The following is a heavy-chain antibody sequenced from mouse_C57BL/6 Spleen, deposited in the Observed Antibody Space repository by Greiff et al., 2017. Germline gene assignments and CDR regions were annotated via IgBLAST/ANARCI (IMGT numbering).Heavy chain of an antibody. CDR3: ARRELGRWGYAMDY. CDR1: GYTFTSYW. V-gene: IGHV1-53*01. Sequence: QVPLQQPGTELVKPGASVKLSCKASGYTFTSYWMHWVKQRPGQGLGWIGNINPSNGGTNYNEKFKNKATLTVDKSSSTAYMQLSSLTSEDSAVYDCARRELGRWGYAMDYWGQGTSVTVSS. J-gene: IGHJ4*01. D-gene: IGHD4-1*01. CDR2: INPSNGGT.